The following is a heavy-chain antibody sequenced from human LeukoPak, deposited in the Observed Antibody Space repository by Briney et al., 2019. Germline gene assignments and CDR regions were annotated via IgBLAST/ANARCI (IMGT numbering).Heavy chain of an antibody. V-gene: IGHV3-30*02. Sequence: PGGSLRLSCAASGFTFNNYGMHWVRQAPGKGLEWVAFIRYDGSNKYYSDSVKGRFTISRDNSKNTLYLQMNSLRTEDTAVYHCAKDYRYCSSPSCYKEYYYMDVWGKGTTVTISS. CDR2: IRYDGSNK. CDR3: AKDYRYCSSPSCYKEYYYMDV. J-gene: IGHJ6*03. CDR1: GFTFNNYG. D-gene: IGHD2-2*02.